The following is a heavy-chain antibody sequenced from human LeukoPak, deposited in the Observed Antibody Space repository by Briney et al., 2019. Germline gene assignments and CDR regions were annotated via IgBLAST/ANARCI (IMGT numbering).Heavy chain of an antibody. CDR2: INPNSGGT. Sequence: ASVNVSCKASGYTFTGYYMHWVRQAPGQGLEWMGWINPNSGGTNYAQKFQGWVTMTRDTYISTAYMELSRLRSDDTAVYYCARELRPYSSGWYFEFDYWGQGTLVTVSS. J-gene: IGHJ4*02. V-gene: IGHV1-2*04. CDR1: GYTFTGYY. CDR3: ARELRPYSSGWYFEFDY. D-gene: IGHD6-19*01.